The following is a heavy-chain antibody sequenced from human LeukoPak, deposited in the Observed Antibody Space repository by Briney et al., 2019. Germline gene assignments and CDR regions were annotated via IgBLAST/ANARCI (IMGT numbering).Heavy chain of an antibody. CDR3: AKDGGIKFDS. Sequence: PGGSLRLSCAASGFTFSSYAMHWVRQAPGKGLEWVSVIRDTGGSKYYADSVKGRFTISRDNSKNTLYLQMNSLRAEDTAVYYCAKDGGIKFDSWGQGTLVTVSS. J-gene: IGHJ5*01. D-gene: IGHD3-16*01. CDR1: GFTFSSYA. V-gene: IGHV3-23*01. CDR2: IRDTGGSK.